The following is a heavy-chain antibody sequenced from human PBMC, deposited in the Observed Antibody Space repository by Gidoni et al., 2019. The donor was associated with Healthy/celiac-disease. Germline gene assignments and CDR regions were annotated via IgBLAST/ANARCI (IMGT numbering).Heavy chain of an antibody. CDR2: ISGSGGST. CDR3: AKALMVYATYFDY. Sequence: EVHLLESGGGFVQPGGSLRLSCEASGSTFSRYAMSWVRQAPGKGLGWVSAISGSGGSTYYADSVKGRFTISRDNSKNTLYLQMNSLRAEDTAVYYCAKALMVYATYFDYWGQGTLVTVSS. D-gene: IGHD2-8*01. J-gene: IGHJ4*02. CDR1: GSTFSRYA. V-gene: IGHV3-23*01.